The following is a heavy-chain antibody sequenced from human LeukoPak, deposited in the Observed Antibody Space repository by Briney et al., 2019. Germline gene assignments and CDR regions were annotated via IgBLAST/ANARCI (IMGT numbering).Heavy chain of an antibody. CDR2: TYYSGST. J-gene: IGHJ4*02. Sequence: SETLSLTCTVSGGSISSSSYYWGWIRQPPGKGLEWIGSTYYSGSTYYNPSLKSRVTISVDTSKNQFSLKLSSVTAADTAVYYCARVLRFLEWLPQVPYYFDYWGQGTLVTVSS. D-gene: IGHD3-3*01. CDR1: GGSISSSSYY. V-gene: IGHV4-39*01. CDR3: ARVLRFLEWLPQVPYYFDY.